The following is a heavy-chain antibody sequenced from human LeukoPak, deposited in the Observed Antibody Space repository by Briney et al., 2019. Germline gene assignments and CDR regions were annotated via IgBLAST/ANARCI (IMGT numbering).Heavy chain of an antibody. Sequence: GGSLRLSCAASGFTFSSYSMNWVRQAPGKGLEWVSYSSSSGSTIYYADSVKGRFTISRDNAKNSLYLQMNSLRAEDTAVYYCAELGITMIGGVWGKGTTVTISS. J-gene: IGHJ6*04. D-gene: IGHD3-10*02. CDR3: AELGITMIGGV. CDR2: SSSSGSTI. CDR1: GFTFSSYS. V-gene: IGHV3-48*04.